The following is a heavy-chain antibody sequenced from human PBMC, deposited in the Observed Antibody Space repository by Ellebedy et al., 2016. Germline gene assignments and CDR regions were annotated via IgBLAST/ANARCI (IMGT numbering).Heavy chain of an antibody. J-gene: IGHJ4*02. Sequence: GGSLRLXXAASGFTFSTYWMSWVRQAPGKGLEWVGRTRNKVNGYTTEYAASVRGRFTISRDDLKNSLYLQMNSLRTEDTAVYYCARVDSTVVADYWGQGTLVTVSS. D-gene: IGHD4-17*01. CDR1: GFTFSTYW. V-gene: IGHV3-72*01. CDR3: ARVDSTVVADY. CDR2: TRNKVNGYTT.